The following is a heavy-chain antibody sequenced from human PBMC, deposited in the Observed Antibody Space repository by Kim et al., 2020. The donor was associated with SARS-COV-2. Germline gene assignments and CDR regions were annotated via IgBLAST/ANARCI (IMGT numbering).Heavy chain of an antibody. Sequence: NYNPSLKSRVTISVDTSKNQVSLKLSSVTAADTAVYYCARDAVYTDAFDIWGQGTMVTVSS. V-gene: IGHV4-59*01. CDR3: ARDAVYTDAFDI. D-gene: IGHD6-6*01. J-gene: IGHJ3*02.